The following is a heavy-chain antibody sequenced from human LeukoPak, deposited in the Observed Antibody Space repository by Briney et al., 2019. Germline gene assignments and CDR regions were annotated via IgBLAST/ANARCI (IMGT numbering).Heavy chain of an antibody. V-gene: IGHV3-7*01. CDR3: ARDGDITLTGVIRGGDSLDM. J-gene: IGHJ3*02. Sequence: PGGSLRLSCAASGFTFSNYWMTWVRQAPGKGLERVANIKQDGSEKYYVDSVKGRFTISRDNAKNSVYLQMNILEAEDTAVYYCARDGDITLTGVIRGGDSLDMCSRGTMVTVSS. CDR1: GFTFSNYW. CDR2: IKQDGSEK. D-gene: IGHD3-10*01.